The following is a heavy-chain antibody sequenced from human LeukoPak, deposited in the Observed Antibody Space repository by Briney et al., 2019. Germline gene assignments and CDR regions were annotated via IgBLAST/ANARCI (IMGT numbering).Heavy chain of an antibody. J-gene: IGHJ4*02. D-gene: IGHD3-9*01. V-gene: IGHV1-2*02. Sequence: GASVTVSCKASGYTFTGYYVHWVRQAPGQGLEWMGWINPNTGGTNYAQKFQGRVTMTRDTSITTAYMELSRLTSDDTAFYYCARWYPTDSLAAPNTSNYYWGQGTLVTVSS. CDR3: ARWYPTDSLAAPNTSNYY. CDR2: INPNTGGT. CDR1: GYTFTGYY.